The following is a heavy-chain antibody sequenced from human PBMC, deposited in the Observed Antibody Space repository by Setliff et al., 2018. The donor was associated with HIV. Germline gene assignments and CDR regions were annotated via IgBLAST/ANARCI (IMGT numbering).Heavy chain of an antibody. V-gene: IGHV4-59*01. CDR3: ARAISTPSYYYHMDV. CDR1: GGSISSYY. J-gene: IGHJ6*03. CDR2: ISHTGST. Sequence: SETLSLTCTVSGGSISSYYWTWIRQPPGKGLEWIGYISHTGSTNFNPSLKGRVSMSVDLSKNQFSLHLVSVTAADTAVYYCARAISTPSYYYHMDVWGTGTPVTVSS. D-gene: IGHD3-10*01.